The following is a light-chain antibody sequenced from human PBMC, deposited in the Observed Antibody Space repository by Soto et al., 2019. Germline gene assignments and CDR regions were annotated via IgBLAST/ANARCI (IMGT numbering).Light chain of an antibody. CDR3: QQANSFPLT. CDR1: QGISSW. V-gene: IGKV1-12*01. Sequence: DIQMTQSPSSVSASVGDRVTITCRASQGISSWLAWYQHKPGKAPKLLIYDASSLQGGITSRFSGSGSGTEFTLTISCLQPEDFATYYCQQANSFPLTFGGGTKVEIK. CDR2: DAS. J-gene: IGKJ4*01.